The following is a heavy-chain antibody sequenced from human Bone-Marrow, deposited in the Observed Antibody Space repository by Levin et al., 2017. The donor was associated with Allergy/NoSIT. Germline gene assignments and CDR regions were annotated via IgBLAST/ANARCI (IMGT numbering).Heavy chain of an antibody. Sequence: PSETLSLTCTVSGGSISAYYWSWIRQPPGKGLEWLGHVYHSGSTNYNPSLKSRVTISADMSKNQFFLSVRSVTAADTAIYYCATIMVRGDKYDYWGPGTMVIVSS. D-gene: IGHD3-10*01. CDR1: GGSISAYY. V-gene: IGHV4-4*08. CDR2: VYHSGST. CDR3: ATIMVRGDKYDY. J-gene: IGHJ4*02.